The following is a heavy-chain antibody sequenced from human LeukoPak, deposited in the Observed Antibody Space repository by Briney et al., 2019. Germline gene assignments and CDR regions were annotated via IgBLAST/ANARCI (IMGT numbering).Heavy chain of an antibody. CDR3: AGKPRKDIVVVPAAPPHNWFDP. J-gene: IGHJ5*02. CDR2: INHSGST. CDR1: GGSFSGYY. V-gene: IGHV4-34*01. D-gene: IGHD2-2*01. Sequence: SETLSLTCAVYGGSFSGYYWSWIRQTPGKGLEWIGEINHSGSTNYNPSLKSRVTISVDTSKNQFSLKLSSVTAADTAVYYCAGKPRKDIVVVPAAPPHNWFDPWGQGTLVTVSS.